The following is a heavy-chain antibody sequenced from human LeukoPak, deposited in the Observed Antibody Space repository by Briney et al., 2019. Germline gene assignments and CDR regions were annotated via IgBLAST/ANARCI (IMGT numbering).Heavy chain of an antibody. Sequence: GGALRLSCAASGVTLSTNYMNWGRQAPGKGLEWVSVIYSGGSTYYADSVHLRFTLSRDTSKTTLYLQMNSLRVEHTGLYYCAKDRRFLEWPPGRMDVWGQGTTVTVSS. J-gene: IGHJ6*02. V-gene: IGHV3-66*01. CDR2: IYSGGST. D-gene: IGHD3-3*01. CDR1: GVTLSTNY. CDR3: AKDRRFLEWPPGRMDV.